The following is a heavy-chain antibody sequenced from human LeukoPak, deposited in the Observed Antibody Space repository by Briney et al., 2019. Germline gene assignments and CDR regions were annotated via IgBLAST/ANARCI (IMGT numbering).Heavy chain of an antibody. CDR2: IIPIFGTA. CDR3: ATGYDSSWYEADWYFEL. CDR1: GCTFSSYA. D-gene: IGHD6-13*01. J-gene: IGHJ2*01. Sequence: GASVKVSCKASGCTFSSYAISWVRQAPGQGLEWMGGIIPIFGTANYAQKFQGRVTITADESTSTAYMELSSLRSEDTAVYYCATGYDSSWYEADWYFELWGRGNLVTVSS. V-gene: IGHV1-69*13.